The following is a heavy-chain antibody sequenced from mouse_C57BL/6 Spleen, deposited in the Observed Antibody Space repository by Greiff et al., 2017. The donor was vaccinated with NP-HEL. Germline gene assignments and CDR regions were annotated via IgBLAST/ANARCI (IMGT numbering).Heavy chain of an antibody. CDR3: ARRTAVAGDYAMDY. J-gene: IGHJ4*01. D-gene: IGHD1-1*01. V-gene: IGHV5-17*01. Sequence: EVNLVESGGGLVKPGGSLKLSCAASGFTFSDYGMHWVRQAPEKGLEWVAYISSGSSTIYYADTVKGRFTISRDNAKNTLFLQMTSLRSEDTAMYYCARRTAVAGDYAMDYWGQGTSVTVSS. CDR2: ISSGSSTI. CDR1: GFTFSDYG.